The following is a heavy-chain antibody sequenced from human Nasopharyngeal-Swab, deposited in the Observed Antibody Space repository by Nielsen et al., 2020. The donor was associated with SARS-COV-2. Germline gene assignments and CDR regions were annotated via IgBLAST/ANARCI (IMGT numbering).Heavy chain of an antibody. V-gene: IGHV3-9*01. CDR1: GFTFDDYA. D-gene: IGHD3-16*01. CDR3: ARVDVHDAFDV. J-gene: IGHJ3*01. Sequence: SLKISCAVSGFTFDDYAMHWVRQAPGKGLEWVSGISWNSGSIGYADSVKGRFTISRDNAKNSLYLQMNSLRAEDTALYYCARVDVHDAFDVWGQGTMVTVSS. CDR2: ISWNSGSI.